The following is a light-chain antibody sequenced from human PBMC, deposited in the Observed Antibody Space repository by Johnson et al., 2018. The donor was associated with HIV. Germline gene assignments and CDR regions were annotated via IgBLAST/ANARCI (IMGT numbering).Light chain of an antibody. CDR3: AAWDDSLNVHYV. Sequence: QSVLTQPPSASGTPGQRVTISCSGSSSNIGSNTVNWYQQLPGTAPKLLIYRNNQRPSGVPDRFSGSKSGTSASLAISGLQAEDEADYYCAAWDDSLNVHYVFGTGTKVTVL. J-gene: IGLJ1*01. CDR2: RNN. CDR1: SSNIGSNT. V-gene: IGLV1-44*01.